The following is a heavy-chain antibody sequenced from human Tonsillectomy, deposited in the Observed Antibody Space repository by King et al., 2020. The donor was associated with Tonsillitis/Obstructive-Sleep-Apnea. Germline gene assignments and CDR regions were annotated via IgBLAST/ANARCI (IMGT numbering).Heavy chain of an antibody. CDR1: GGSIISSSYY. V-gene: IGHV4-39*01. Sequence: QLQESGPGLVKPSETLSLTCTVSGGSIISSSYYWGWIRQPPGKGMEWIGSIYYSGSTYYNPSLKSRVTIFVDTSKNQFSLKLSSVPAADTAVYYCARHEGHTNSPPFDYWGQGTLVTVPS. J-gene: IGHJ4*02. D-gene: IGHD2-2*01. CDR3: ARHEGHTNSPPFDY. CDR2: IYYSGST.